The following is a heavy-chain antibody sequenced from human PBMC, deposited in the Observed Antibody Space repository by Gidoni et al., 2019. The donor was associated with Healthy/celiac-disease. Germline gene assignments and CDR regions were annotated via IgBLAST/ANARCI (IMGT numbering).Heavy chain of an antibody. J-gene: IGHJ3*02. V-gene: IGHV4-30-2*01. CDR3: ARDRDYYDSSGVSAFDI. CDR1: GGSLSSGGYS. D-gene: IGHD3-22*01. CDR2: IYHSGST. Sequence: QLQLQESGSGLVQPSQTLSLTCAVSGGSLSSGGYSWSWIRQPPGKGLEWIGYIYHSGSTYYNPSLKSRVTISVDRSKNQFSLKLSSVTAADTAVYYCARDRDYYDSSGVSAFDIWGQGTMVTVSS.